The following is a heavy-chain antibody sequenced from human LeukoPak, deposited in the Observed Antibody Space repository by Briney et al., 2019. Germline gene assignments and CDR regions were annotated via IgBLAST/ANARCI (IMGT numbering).Heavy chain of an antibody. CDR3: ARRGPTTVTTHDAFDI. CDR2: ISSSSNTI. J-gene: IGHJ3*02. D-gene: IGHD4-17*01. V-gene: IGHV3-48*04. Sequence: HPGGSLRLSCAASGFTFSSYSMNWVRQAPGKGLEWVSYISSSSNTIYYADSVKGRFTISRDNAKTSLYLQVNSLRAEDTAVYYCARRGPTTVTTHDAFDIWGQGTMVTVSS. CDR1: GFTFSSYS.